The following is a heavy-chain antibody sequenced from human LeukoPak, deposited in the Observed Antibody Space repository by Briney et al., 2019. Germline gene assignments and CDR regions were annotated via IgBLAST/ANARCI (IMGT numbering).Heavy chain of an antibody. J-gene: IGHJ3*02. CDR1: GYTFTSYD. CDR2: MSPNSGNT. D-gene: IGHD2-2*02. V-gene: IGHV1-8*01. Sequence: GASVKVSCKASGYTFTSYDINWVRQATGQGLEWMGWMSPNSGNTGYAQKFQGRVTMTRNTSISTAYMELSSLRSEDTAVYYCARYLCSSTSCYRDAFDIWGQGTMVTVSS. CDR3: ARYLCSSTSCYRDAFDI.